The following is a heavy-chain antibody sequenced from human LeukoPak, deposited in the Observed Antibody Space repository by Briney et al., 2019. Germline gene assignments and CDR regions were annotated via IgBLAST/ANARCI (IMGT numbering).Heavy chain of an antibody. J-gene: IGHJ4*02. CDR1: GYTFTNYD. CDR3: ASNPPRTGDFNS. V-gene: IGHV1-8*01. D-gene: IGHD7-27*01. Sequence: ASVNVSCKTSGYTFTNYDINWVRQATGQGLEWLGWMSPNNGNTGYAQKFQGRVTTTRDTSINTAYMELSSLRSEDTAVYYCASNPPRTGDFNSWGQGALVTVSS. CDR2: MSPNNGNT.